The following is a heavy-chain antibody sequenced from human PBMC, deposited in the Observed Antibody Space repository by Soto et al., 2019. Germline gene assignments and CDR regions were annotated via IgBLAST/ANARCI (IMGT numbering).Heavy chain of an antibody. J-gene: IGHJ6*02. V-gene: IGHV4-39*01. Sequence: SLTCTVSGGSISSSSYYWGWIRQPPGKGLEWIGSIYYSGSTYYNPSLKSRVTISVDTSKNQFSLKLSSVTAADTAVYFCARRDYDFWSGYYTSHYYYGMDVWGQGTTVTVSS. D-gene: IGHD3-3*01. CDR1: GGSISSSSYY. CDR2: IYYSGST. CDR3: ARRDYDFWSGYYTSHYYYGMDV.